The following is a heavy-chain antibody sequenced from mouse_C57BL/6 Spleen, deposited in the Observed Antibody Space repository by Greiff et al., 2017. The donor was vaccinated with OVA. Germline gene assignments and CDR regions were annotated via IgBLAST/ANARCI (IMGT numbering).Heavy chain of an antibody. J-gene: IGHJ1*03. D-gene: IGHD1-1*01. Sequence: VQLQQSGPVLVKPGASVKMSCKASGYTFTDYYMNWVKQSHGKSLEWIGVINPYNGGTSYNQKFKGKATLTVDKSSSTAYMELNSLTSEDSAVYYCASPGITTVVYWYFDVWGTGTTVTVSS. V-gene: IGHV1-19*01. CDR3: ASPGITTVVYWYFDV. CDR1: GYTFTDYY. CDR2: INPYNGGT.